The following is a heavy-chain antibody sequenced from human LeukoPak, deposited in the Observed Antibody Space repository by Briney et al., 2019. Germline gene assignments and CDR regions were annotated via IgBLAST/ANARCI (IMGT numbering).Heavy chain of an antibody. CDR2: ISSSRSYT. CDR1: GFTFSSYG. V-gene: IGHV3-21*05. Sequence: GGSLRLSCAASGFTFSSYGMHWVRQAPGKGLEWVSHISSSRSYTNYADSVKGRFTISRDNAKNSLYLQMNSLRAEDTAVYYCAKGIGVGALAQFDYWGQGTLVTVSS. J-gene: IGHJ4*02. D-gene: IGHD1-26*01. CDR3: AKGIGVGALAQFDY.